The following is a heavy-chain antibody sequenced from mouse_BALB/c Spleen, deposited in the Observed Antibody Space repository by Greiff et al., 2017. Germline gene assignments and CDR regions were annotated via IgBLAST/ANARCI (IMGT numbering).Heavy chain of an antibody. CDR3: ARDTTDYFDY. J-gene: IGHJ2*01. V-gene: IGHV5-17*02. Sequence: EVQRVESGGGLVQPGGSRKLSCAASGFTFSSFGMHWVRQAPEKGLEWVAYISSGSSTIYYADTVKGRFTISRDNPKNTLFLQMTSLRSEDTAMYYCARDTTDYFDYWGQGTTLTVSS. CDR2: ISSGSSTI. D-gene: IGHD1-1*01. CDR1: GFTFSSFG.